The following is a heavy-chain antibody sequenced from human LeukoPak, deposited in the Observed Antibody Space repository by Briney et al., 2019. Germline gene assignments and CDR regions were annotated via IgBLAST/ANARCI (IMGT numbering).Heavy chain of an antibody. CDR2: VSDDGDKT. Sequence: PGGSLRLSCVASGCNFRNYGTNWVRQAPGKGLEWVAAVSDDGDKTYYGDSVKGRFTVSRDNSKNTLYLQMSSLRAEDTAVYYCAGRTYYFDYWGQGTLVTVSS. J-gene: IGHJ4*02. D-gene: IGHD3-16*01. CDR1: GCNFRNYG. V-gene: IGHV3-23*01. CDR3: AGRTYYFDY.